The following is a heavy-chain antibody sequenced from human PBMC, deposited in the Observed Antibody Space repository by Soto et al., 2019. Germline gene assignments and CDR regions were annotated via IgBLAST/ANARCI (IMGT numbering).Heavy chain of an antibody. CDR1: GGSVSSGSYY. V-gene: IGHV4-61*01. CDR2: IYYSGST. CDR3: ARGSSSALRAENWFDP. Sequence: KSSETLSLTCTVSGGSVSSGSYYWSWIRQPPGKGLEWIGYIYYSGSTNYNPSLKSRVTISVDTSKNQFSLKLSSVTAADTAVYYCARGSSSALRAENWFDPWGQGTLVTVSS. D-gene: IGHD6-6*01. J-gene: IGHJ5*02.